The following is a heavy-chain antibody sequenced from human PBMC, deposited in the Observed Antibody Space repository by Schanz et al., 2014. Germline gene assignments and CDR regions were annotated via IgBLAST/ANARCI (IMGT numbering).Heavy chain of an antibody. V-gene: IGHV3-74*01. CDR3: ARKGMPPIWSGYPYFFDF. D-gene: IGHD3-3*01. Sequence: EVQLVESGGDLVQPGGSLRLSCVGSGFTFTNYWMHWVRQSPGKGLVWVSGISGGLGTDTFYADSVKGRFTISRDNAKNTVYLQMNSLRAEDTAIYYCARKGMPPIWSGYPYFFDFWGQGTLVTVSS. CDR2: ISGGLGTDT. J-gene: IGHJ4*02. CDR1: GFTFTNYW.